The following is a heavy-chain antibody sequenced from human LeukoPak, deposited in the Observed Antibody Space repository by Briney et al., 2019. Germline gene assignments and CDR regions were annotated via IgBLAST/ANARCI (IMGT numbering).Heavy chain of an antibody. D-gene: IGHD4-17*01. CDR2: IKQDGSEK. CDR1: GFTFSSYW. J-gene: IGHJ3*02. Sequence: GGSLRLSCAASGFTFSSYWMSWVRQAPGKGLEWVANIKQDGSEKHYVDSGKGRFTISRDNSKYTLFLQMNGLRAEDTAVYYCARGPNGDYIGAFDMWGPGTMVTVSS. CDR3: ARGPNGDYIGAFDM. V-gene: IGHV3-7*03.